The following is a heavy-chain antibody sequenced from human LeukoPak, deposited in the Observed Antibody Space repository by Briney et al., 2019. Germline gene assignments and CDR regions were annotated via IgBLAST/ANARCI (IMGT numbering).Heavy chain of an antibody. J-gene: IGHJ4*02. CDR1: GFTVSSNY. V-gene: IGHV3-53*01. D-gene: IGHD3-10*01. CDR2: IYSGGTT. Sequence: SGGSLRLSCAASGFTVSSNYMSWVRQSPGRGLEWVSVIYSGGTTYSADSVKGRFTLSRDSSNNALYLQMNSLRAEDTAVYYCARYGSGSYRGLDYWGQGTLVTVSS. CDR3: ARYGSGSYRGLDY.